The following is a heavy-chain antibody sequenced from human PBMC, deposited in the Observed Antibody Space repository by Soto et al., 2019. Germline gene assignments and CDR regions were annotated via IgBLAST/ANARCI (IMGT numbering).Heavy chain of an antibody. CDR2: IGGDGSEK. CDR1: GVTFSSHW. V-gene: IGHV3-7*01. Sequence: GSLRLSCAASGVTFSSHWMSWVRQAPGKGLEWVANIGGDGSEKYYVDSVKGRFTISRDNAKNSLYLQMDSLRAEDTAVYYCARDGSTGTANFHYAMDVWGQGTTVTVSS. CDR3: ARDGSTGTANFHYAMDV. D-gene: IGHD2-21*02. J-gene: IGHJ6*02.